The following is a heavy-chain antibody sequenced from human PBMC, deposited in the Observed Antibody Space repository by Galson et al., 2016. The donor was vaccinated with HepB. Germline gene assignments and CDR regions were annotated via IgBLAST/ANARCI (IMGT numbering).Heavy chain of an antibody. CDR1: GGSFSDHY. CDR2: INHGGST. D-gene: IGHD3-10*01. CDR3: ARYKRYYHGSGRVNYYYIMDV. Sequence: SETLSLTCAVYGGSFSDHYWNWIRQPPGKGLEWIGEINHGGSTNYHPSLKSRVTMTVDTSKNEFSLKLNSVTAADTAVYYCARYKRYYHGSGRVNYYYIMDVWGQGTTVIVSS. J-gene: IGHJ6*02. V-gene: IGHV4-34*01.